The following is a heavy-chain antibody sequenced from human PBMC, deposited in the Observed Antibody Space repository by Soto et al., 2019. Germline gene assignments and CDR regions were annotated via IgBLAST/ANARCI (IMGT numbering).Heavy chain of an antibody. CDR1: GGSVSSGGYY. D-gene: IGHD3-22*01. V-gene: IGHV4-31*03. CDR3: AREGGYFDSSGSGVYHYYGVDV. Sequence: SETLSLTCTVSGGSVSSGGYYWNWIRLHPGKGLEWIGSIYYTGSTYYNPSLRSRVVIPIHTSENQFSLRLSAVTAADTAVYYCAREGGYFDSSGSGVYHYYGVDVLGRGTRSPSP. CDR2: IYYTGST. J-gene: IGHJ6*02.